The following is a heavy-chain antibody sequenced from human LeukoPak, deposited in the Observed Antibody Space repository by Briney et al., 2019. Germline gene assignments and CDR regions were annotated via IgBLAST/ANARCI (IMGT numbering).Heavy chain of an antibody. D-gene: IGHD2-15*01. J-gene: IGHJ5*02. Sequence: GGSLRLSCAASGFTFSGYSMSWVRQAPGKGLEWVSYISSSSSTIYYADSVKGRFTISRDNAKNSLYLQMNSLRAEDTAVYYCARGHCSSGSCFRNWFDPWGQGALVTVSS. CDR2: ISSSSSTI. V-gene: IGHV3-48*01. CDR1: GFTFSGYS. CDR3: ARGHCSSGSCFRNWFDP.